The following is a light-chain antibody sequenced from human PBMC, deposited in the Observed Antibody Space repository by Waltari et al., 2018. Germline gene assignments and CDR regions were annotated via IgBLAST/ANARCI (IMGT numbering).Light chain of an antibody. J-gene: IGLJ3*02. CDR3: SSYAGNNNVV. Sequence: QSALTQPPSASGSPGQSVAISCTGTSSDVGGHTSVPWYQLHPGKAPKLMISEVTKRPSGVPDRFSGSKSGNTASLTVSGLQAEDEADYYCSSYAGNNNVVFGGGTKLTVL. CDR1: SSDVGGHTS. V-gene: IGLV2-8*01. CDR2: EVT.